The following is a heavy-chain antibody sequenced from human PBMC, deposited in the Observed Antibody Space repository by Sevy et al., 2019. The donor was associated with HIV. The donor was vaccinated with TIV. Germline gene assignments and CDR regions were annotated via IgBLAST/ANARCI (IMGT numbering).Heavy chain of an antibody. D-gene: IGHD6-19*01. CDR1: GLTFSSYS. J-gene: IGHJ3*02. CDR3: ARYVCIAVAGTGGDAFDI. Sequence: GGSLRLSCAASGLTFSSYSMNWVRQAPGKGLEWVSYISSSSSTIYYADSVKDRFTISRDNAKNSLYLQMNSLRAEDTAVYYCARYVCIAVAGTGGDAFDIWGQGTMVTVSS. CDR2: ISSSSSTI. V-gene: IGHV3-48*01.